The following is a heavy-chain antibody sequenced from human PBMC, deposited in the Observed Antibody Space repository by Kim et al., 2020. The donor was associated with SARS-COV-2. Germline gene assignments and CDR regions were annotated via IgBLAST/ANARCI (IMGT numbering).Heavy chain of an antibody. CDR3: ARLKGDKMATIVGASYYYYYGMDV. CDR2: IYSGGST. D-gene: IGHD5-12*01. CDR1: GFTVSSNY. J-gene: IGHJ6*02. V-gene: IGHV3-53*04. Sequence: GGSLRLSCAASGFTVSSNYMSWVRQAPGKGLEWVSVIYSGGSTYYADSVKGRFTISRHNSKNTLYLQMNSLRAEDTAVYYCARLKGDKMATIVGASYYYYYGMDVWGQGTTVTVSS.